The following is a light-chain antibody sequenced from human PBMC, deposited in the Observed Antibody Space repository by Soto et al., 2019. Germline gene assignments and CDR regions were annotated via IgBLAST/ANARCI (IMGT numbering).Light chain of an antibody. CDR1: SSDVGGYNY. CDR3: SSYTSSSTPLV. Sequence: QSALTQPASVSGSPGQSITISCTGTSSDVGGYNYVSWYQQHPGKAHKLMIYDVTNRPSGVSNRFSGSKSGNTASLTISGLQAEDEADYYCSSYTSSSTPLVFGGGTKVTVL. V-gene: IGLV2-14*01. J-gene: IGLJ3*02. CDR2: DVT.